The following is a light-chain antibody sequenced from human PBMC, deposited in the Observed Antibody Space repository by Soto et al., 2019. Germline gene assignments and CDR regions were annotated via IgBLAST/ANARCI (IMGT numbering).Light chain of an antibody. V-gene: IGKV3-11*01. CDR3: QQRSNCPPT. J-gene: IGKJ1*01. Sequence: EIVLTQSPATLSLSPGARATLSCRASQSVSSYLAWYEQKPRQVPRLLIFDASTRATGIPARFSGSGSGTDCTLTITSPVPEDYVVYYCQQRSNCPPTLGQGTKVDIK. CDR2: DAS. CDR1: QSVSSY.